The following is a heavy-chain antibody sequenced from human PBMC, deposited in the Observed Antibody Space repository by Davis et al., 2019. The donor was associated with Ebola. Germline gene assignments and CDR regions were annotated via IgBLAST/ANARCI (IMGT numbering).Heavy chain of an antibody. Sequence: ASVKVSCKASGYTFTGYYMHWVRQAPGQGLEWMGWINPNSGGTNYAQKFQGRVTMTRDTSISTAYMELSRLRSDDTAVYYCARILTGYYKHDYWGQGTLVTVSS. CDR1: GYTFTGYY. D-gene: IGHD3-9*01. J-gene: IGHJ4*02. CDR2: INPNSGGT. CDR3: ARILTGYYKHDY. V-gene: IGHV1-2*02.